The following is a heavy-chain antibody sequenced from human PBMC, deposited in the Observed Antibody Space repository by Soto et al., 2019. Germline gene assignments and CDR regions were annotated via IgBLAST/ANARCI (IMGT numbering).Heavy chain of an antibody. Sequence: GESLKISFKTFGYRFTSYWFGWVRQMPGKGLEWMGVIYPDDSDTRYSPTFQGQVTISADKSTSTAYLQLRSLKASDTAMYYCARRRTVVVAGTSDYYFDYWGQGTRVTVSS. CDR1: GYRFTSYW. CDR3: ARRRTVVVAGTSDYYFDY. CDR2: IYPDDSDT. V-gene: IGHV5-51*01. J-gene: IGHJ4*02. D-gene: IGHD2-21*01.